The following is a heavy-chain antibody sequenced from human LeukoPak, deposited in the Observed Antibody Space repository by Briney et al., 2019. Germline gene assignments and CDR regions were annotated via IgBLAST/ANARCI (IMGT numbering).Heavy chain of an antibody. J-gene: IGHJ5*02. V-gene: IGHV3-30*04. D-gene: IGHD1-26*01. CDR2: VSYDGSYK. CDR3: GKDSYVGVNWFDP. CDR1: GFTFSKFA. Sequence: GGSLRLSCAAAGFTFSKFAMHWVRQAPGKGLEWVAVVSYDGSYKYYADSVKGRFTISRDNSKNMVYLEMNSLRVEDTAVYYCGKDSYVGVNWFDPRGQGTLVTVSS.